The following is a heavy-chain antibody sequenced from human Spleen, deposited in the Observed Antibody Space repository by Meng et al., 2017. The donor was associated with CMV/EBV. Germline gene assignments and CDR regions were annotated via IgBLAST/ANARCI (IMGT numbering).Heavy chain of an antibody. J-gene: IGHJ4*02. V-gene: IGHV3-9*01. CDR3: ARGGYLLPAAIMADY. D-gene: IGHD2-2*01. CDR2: ISGNTGFI. CDR1: GFTFDDFA. Sequence: SLKISCTASGFTFDDFAMHWVRQTPGEGLEWVSGISGNTGFIGYADSVKGRSTISRDNAKKTLSLQINTLRPQDTAVYYCARGGYLLPAAIMADYWGQGEMVTVSS.